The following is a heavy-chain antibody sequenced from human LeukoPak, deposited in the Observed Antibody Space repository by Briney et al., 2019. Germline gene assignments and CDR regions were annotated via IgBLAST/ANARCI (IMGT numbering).Heavy chain of an antibody. D-gene: IGHD2-15*01. CDR3: ARDGRRYCSGGSCHIDY. CDR1: VYTFTSYG. CDR2: ISAYNGKT. J-gene: IGHJ4*02. V-gene: IGHV1-18*01. Sequence: ASVKVSFKSSVYTFTSYGISWVRQAPGQGLEWMGWISAYNGKTNYAQKLQGRVTMTTDTSTSTAYMELRSLRSDDTAVYYCARDGRRYCSGGSCHIDYWGQGTLVTVSS.